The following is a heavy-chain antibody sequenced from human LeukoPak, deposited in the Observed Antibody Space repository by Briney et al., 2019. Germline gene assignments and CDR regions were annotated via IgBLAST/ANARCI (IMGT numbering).Heavy chain of an antibody. CDR2: ITSYSSTI. J-gene: IGHJ4*02. CDR3: ARDHRYGGLFDY. Sequence: GGSLRLSCAASGFPFSSYSMNWVRQAPGRGLERVSDITSYSSTIYYADSVKGRFTISRDNAENSLYLQMNSLRAEDTAVYYCARDHRYGGLFDYWGQGTLVTVSS. V-gene: IGHV3-48*01. D-gene: IGHD1-1*01. CDR1: GFPFSSYS.